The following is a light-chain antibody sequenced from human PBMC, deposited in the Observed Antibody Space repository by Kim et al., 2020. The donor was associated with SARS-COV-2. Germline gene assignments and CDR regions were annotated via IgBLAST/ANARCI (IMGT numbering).Light chain of an antibody. CDR1: QDISNY. CDR2: AAS. Sequence: ASVGDRVTMTCRASQDISNYVAWFQLKPGKAPKLLIYAASALQPGVPSRFSGSGSGTDFTLTVTSLQPEDVATYYCQKCDSAPWTFGQGTKVDIK. J-gene: IGKJ1*01. V-gene: IGKV1-27*01. CDR3: QKCDSAPWT.